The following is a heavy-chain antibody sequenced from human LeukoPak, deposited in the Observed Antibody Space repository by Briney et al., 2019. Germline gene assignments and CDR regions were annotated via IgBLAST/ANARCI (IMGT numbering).Heavy chain of an antibody. CDR2: IYYSGST. CDR3: ARVNPYYYGSGSYYKVIDY. V-gene: IGHV4-31*03. CDR1: GGSISSGGYY. Sequence: SRTLSLTCTVSGGSISSGGYYWSWIRQHPGKGLEWIGYIYYSGSTYYNPSLKSRVTISVDTSKNQFSLKLSSVTAADTAVYYCARVNPYYYGSGSYYKVIDYWGQGTLVTVSS. J-gene: IGHJ4*02. D-gene: IGHD3-10*01.